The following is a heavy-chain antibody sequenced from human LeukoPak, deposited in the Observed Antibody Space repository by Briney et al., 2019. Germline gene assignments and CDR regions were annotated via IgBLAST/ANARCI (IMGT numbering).Heavy chain of an antibody. J-gene: IGHJ4*02. Sequence: GRSLRLSCAASGFTFSSCGIHWVRQAPGKGLEWVALISYDGGDKYYVDSVKGRFTISRDNAKNSLYLQMNSLRAEDTAVYYCARTLVLDYWGQGTLVTVSS. D-gene: IGHD6-13*01. CDR2: ISYDGGDK. V-gene: IGHV3-30*03. CDR3: ARTLVLDY. CDR1: GFTFSSCG.